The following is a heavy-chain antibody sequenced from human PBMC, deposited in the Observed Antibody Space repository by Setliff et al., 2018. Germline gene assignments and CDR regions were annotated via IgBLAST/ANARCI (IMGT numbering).Heavy chain of an antibody. CDR1: VYSISRDCH. D-gene: IGHD6-19*01. V-gene: IGHV4-38-2*01. CDR3: ARHRAVAGAYYFDF. CDR2: IYYSGNT. Sequence: AETLALTCAVSVYSISRDCHWGWIRQPPGKGLEWIGSIYYSGNTYYNASLKGRVTISGDTSKNQFSLKLTAVTAADTAIYYCARHRAVAGAYYFDFWGQGTLGTV. J-gene: IGHJ4*02.